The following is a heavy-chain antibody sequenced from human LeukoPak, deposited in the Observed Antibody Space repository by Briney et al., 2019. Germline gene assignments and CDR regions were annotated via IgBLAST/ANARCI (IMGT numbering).Heavy chain of an antibody. D-gene: IGHD6-13*01. Sequence: GGSLRLSCAASGFTFSSYGMHWVRQAPGKGLEWVAVISYYGSNKYYADSVKGRFTISRDNSKNTLYLQMNSLRAEDTAVYYCANSVIAAAGFDAFDIWGQGTMVTVSS. J-gene: IGHJ3*02. CDR3: ANSVIAAAGFDAFDI. CDR1: GFTFSSYG. CDR2: ISYYGSNK. V-gene: IGHV3-30*18.